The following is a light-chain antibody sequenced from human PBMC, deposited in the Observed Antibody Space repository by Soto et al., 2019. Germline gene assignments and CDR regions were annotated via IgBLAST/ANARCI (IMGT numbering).Light chain of an antibody. Sequence: EIVMTQSPATLSVSPGERATLSCRASQSISSNLAWYQQKPGQAPRLLIYGASTRATVIAARFSGSGSGTEFTLTNTSPQSEDFAAYECQHYNNWPRTFGQGTKVEIK. J-gene: IGKJ1*01. CDR3: QHYNNWPRT. CDR1: QSISSN. V-gene: IGKV3-15*01. CDR2: GAS.